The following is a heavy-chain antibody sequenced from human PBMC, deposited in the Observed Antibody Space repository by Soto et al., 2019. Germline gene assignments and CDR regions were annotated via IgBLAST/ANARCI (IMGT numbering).Heavy chain of an antibody. CDR2: IYYSGST. J-gene: IGHJ4*02. V-gene: IGHV4-31*03. D-gene: IGHD5-12*01. CDR3: ARVRMGGYEYHFDY. CDR1: GGSISSGGYY. Sequence: PSETLSLTCTVSGGSISSGGYYWSWIRQHPGKGLEWIGYIYYSGSTYYNPSLKSRVTISVDTSKNQFSLKLSSATAADTAVYYCARVRMGGYEYHFDYWGQGTLVTVSS.